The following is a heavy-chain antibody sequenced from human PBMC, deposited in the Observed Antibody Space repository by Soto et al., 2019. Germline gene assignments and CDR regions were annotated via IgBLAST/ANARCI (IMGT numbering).Heavy chain of an antibody. D-gene: IGHD3-3*01. V-gene: IGHV3-33*01. J-gene: IGHJ6*03. Sequence: GGSLRLSCEASGFSFLNYCMHWVRQAPGKGLEGVAVIWYDGSNIYYAESVKGRFTISRDNAKNTLYLQMNSLRAEDTAVYYYARDRVSAYFGVDGKSLYYYYMDVWGKGTTVTVSS. CDR3: ARDRVSAYFGVDGKSLYYYYMDV. CDR1: GFSFLNYC. CDR2: IWYDGSNI.